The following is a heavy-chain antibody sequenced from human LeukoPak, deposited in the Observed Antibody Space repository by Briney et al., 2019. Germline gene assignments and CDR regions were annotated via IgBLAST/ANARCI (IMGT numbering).Heavy chain of an antibody. CDR3: AKARHSSSWYASGAWFDP. CDR1: GFTFSSYG. J-gene: IGHJ5*02. V-gene: IGHV3-30*18. Sequence: GGSLRLSCAASGFTFSSYGMHWVRQAPGKGLEWVAVISYDGSNKYYADSVKGRFTISRDNSKNTLYLQMNSLRAEDTAVYYCAKARHSSSWYASGAWFDPWGQGTLVTVSS. D-gene: IGHD6-13*01. CDR2: ISYDGSNK.